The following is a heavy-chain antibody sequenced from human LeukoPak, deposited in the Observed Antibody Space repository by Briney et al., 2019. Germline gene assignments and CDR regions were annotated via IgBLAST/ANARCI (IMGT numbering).Heavy chain of an antibody. Sequence: GGSLRLSCAASGFTFSTYAMHWVRQAPGKGLEWVAAISYDGINKYYADSVKGRFTISRDNSKNTLYLQMNSLRAEDTAVYYCAKDGFGDPDGYYYYYGMDVWGKGTTVTVSS. J-gene: IGHJ6*04. CDR1: GFTFSTYA. V-gene: IGHV3-30-3*01. CDR3: AKDGFGDPDGYYYYYGMDV. CDR2: ISYDGINK. D-gene: IGHD3-10*01.